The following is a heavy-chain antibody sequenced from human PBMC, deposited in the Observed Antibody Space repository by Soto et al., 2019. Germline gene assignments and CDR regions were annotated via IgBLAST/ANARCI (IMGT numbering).Heavy chain of an antibody. Sequence: SETLSLTCTVSGGSISSYYWSWIRQPPGKGLEWIGYIYYSGSTNYNPSLKSRVTISVDTSKNQFSLKLSSVTAADTAVYYCARHDSVAGNVADYCGQGTLVTVSS. CDR1: GGSISSYY. V-gene: IGHV4-59*08. CDR2: IYYSGST. D-gene: IGHD6-19*01. J-gene: IGHJ4*02. CDR3: ARHDSVAGNVADY.